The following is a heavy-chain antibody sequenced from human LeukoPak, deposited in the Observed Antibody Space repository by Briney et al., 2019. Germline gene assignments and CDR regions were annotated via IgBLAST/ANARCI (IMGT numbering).Heavy chain of an antibody. D-gene: IGHD3-10*01. CDR2: ISYDGSNE. CDR3: ARVGYYSSGPFSYFDY. CDR1: GSTFSRYA. V-gene: IGHV3-30-3*01. Sequence: PGGSLRLSCAASGSTFSRYAMHWVRQAPGKGLEWVAVISYDGSNEYYADSVKGRFTISRDSSENTLYLQMNSLRVEDTAVYYCARVGYYSSGPFSYFDYWGQGTLVTVSS. J-gene: IGHJ4*02.